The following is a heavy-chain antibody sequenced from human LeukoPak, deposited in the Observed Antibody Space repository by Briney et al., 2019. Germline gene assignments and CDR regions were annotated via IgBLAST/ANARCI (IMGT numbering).Heavy chain of an antibody. J-gene: IGHJ4*02. CDR2: ISTNGGGT. V-gene: IGHV3-64*01. Sequence: GGSLRLSCAASGFTFSSHAMHWVRQAPGKGLEYVSAISTNGGGTYYANSVKGRFTISRDNSKNTLYLQMGSLRAEDMAVYYCARYCNGGSCYSGYDYWGQGTLVTVSS. CDR3: ARYCNGGSCYSGYDY. D-gene: IGHD2-15*01. CDR1: GFTFSSHA.